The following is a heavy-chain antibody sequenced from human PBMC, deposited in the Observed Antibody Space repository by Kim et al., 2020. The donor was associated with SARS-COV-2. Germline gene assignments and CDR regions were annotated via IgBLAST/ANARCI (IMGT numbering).Heavy chain of an antibody. CDR3: ARGSIGTFGDYYHYDMDV. D-gene: IGHD6-6*01. J-gene: IGHJ6*02. CDR1: GGTFSSYG. Sequence: SVKVSCKASGGTFSSYGISWVRQAPGQGLEWMGGIIPIFGTANYAQKFQGRVTITADESTSTAYMELSGLRSEDTAVYYCARGSIGTFGDYYHYDMDVWCQGTTVTVSS. CDR2: IIPIFGTA. V-gene: IGHV1-69*13.